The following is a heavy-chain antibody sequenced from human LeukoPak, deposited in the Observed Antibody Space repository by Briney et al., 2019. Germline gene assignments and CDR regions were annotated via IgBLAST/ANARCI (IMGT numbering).Heavy chain of an antibody. V-gene: IGHV4-4*02. CDR3: ARGPLRWEQQLSPGAFDI. CDR1: GGSISSSNW. Sequence: PSETLSLTCAVSGGSISSSNWWSWVRQPPGKGLEWIGEIYHSGSTNYNPSLKSRVTISVDKSKNQFSLKLSSVTAADTAVYYCARGPLRWEQQLSPGAFDIWGQGTMVTVSS. CDR2: IYHSGST. D-gene: IGHD6-13*01. J-gene: IGHJ3*02.